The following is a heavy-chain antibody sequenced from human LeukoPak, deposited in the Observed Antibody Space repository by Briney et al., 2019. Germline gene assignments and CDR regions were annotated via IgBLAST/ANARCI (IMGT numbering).Heavy chain of an antibody. D-gene: IGHD6-19*01. CDR2: VYSSGST. V-gene: IGHV4-4*07. J-gene: IGHJ3*02. CDR3: ARGFGRLGSGDVFDI. Sequence: SETLSLTCSVSGGSISSYFWSWIRQPAGKGLEWIGLVYSSGSTKYNPCLKNRVTMSVDTSEKQFSLKLTSVTAADTAVYYCARGFGRLGSGDVFDIWGQGTMVTVSS. CDR1: GGSISSYF.